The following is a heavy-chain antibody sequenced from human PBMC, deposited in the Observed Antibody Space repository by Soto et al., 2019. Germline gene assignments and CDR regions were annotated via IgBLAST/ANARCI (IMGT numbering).Heavy chain of an antibody. J-gene: IGHJ4*02. D-gene: IGHD2-21*01. CDR1: GFSLSTSGVG. CDR2: IYWDDDK. V-gene: IGHV2-5*02. CDR3: AYTSSVALRPGY. Sequence: QITLKESGPTLVKPTQTLTLTCTFSGFSLSTSGVGVGWIRQPPGKALEWLALIYWDDDKRYSPSLQSRLTITKDTSRNQVVLTMTNLAPVDTATYYCAYTSSVALRPGYWGQGTLVTVSS.